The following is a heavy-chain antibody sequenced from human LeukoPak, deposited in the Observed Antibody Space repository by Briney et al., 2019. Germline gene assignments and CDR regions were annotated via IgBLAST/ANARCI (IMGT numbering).Heavy chain of an antibody. CDR1: GFTFSSYS. D-gene: IGHD6-13*01. CDR3: AKDQVIAVAANSDY. CDR2: ISYDGSNK. V-gene: IGHV3-30*18. J-gene: IGHJ4*02. Sequence: GGSLRLSCAASGFTFSSYSMHWVRQAPGKGLEWVAVISYDGSNKYYADSVKGRFTISRDNSKNTLYLQMNSLRADDTAVYYCAKDQVIAVAANSDYWGQGTLVTVSS.